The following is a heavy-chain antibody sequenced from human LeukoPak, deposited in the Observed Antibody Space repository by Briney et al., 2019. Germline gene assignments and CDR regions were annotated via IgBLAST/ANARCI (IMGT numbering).Heavy chain of an antibody. V-gene: IGHV1-8*01. Sequence: ASVKVSCKASGYTFTSYDINWVRQATGQGLEWMGWMNPNSGNTGYAQKFQGRVTMTRNTSISTAHMELSSLRSEDTAVYYCARVGPVPYYYGMDVWGQGTTVTVSS. D-gene: IGHD1-14*01. CDR2: MNPNSGNT. CDR1: GYTFTSYD. J-gene: IGHJ6*02. CDR3: ARVGPVPYYYGMDV.